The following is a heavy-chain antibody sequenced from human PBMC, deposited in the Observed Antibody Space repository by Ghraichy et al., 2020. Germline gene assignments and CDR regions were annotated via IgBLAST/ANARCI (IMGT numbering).Heavy chain of an antibody. CDR3: ARTHYGDYDFDI. J-gene: IGHJ3*02. CDR1: GGSISSYY. V-gene: IGHV4-59*08. Sequence: LNISCTVSGGSISSYYWSWIRQPPGKGLEWIGYIYYSGSTNYNPSLKSRVTISVDTSKNQFSLKLSSVTAADTAVYYCARTHYGDYDFDIWGQGTMVTVSS. CDR2: IYYSGST. D-gene: IGHD4-17*01.